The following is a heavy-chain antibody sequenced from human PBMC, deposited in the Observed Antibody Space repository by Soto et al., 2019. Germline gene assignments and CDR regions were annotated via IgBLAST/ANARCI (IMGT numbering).Heavy chain of an antibody. V-gene: IGHV3-23*01. CDR2: ISGSGGST. Sequence: GGSVRLSCAASGFTFSSYAMSWVRQAPGKGLEWVSAISGSGGSTYYADSVKGRFTISRDNSKNTLYLQMNSLRAEDTAVYYSSSLGHYGSIVYWGQGTLVTVS. J-gene: IGHJ4*02. D-gene: IGHD4-17*01. CDR3: SSLGHYGSIVY. CDR1: GFTFSSYA.